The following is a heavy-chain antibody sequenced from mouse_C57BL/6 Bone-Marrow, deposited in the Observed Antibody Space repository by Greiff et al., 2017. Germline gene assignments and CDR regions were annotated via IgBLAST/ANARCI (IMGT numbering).Heavy chain of an antibody. V-gene: IGHV3-1*01. CDR2: ISYSGST. CDR3: AGDGLSLDY. CDR1: GYSITSGYD. J-gene: IGHJ2*01. Sequence: EVKLMESGPGMVKPSQSLSLTCTVTGYSITSGYDWHLIRHFPGNKLEWMGYISYSGSTYYNPSLKSRISITHDTSKNHFFLELNSVTTEDTATYYCAGDGLSLDYWGQGTTLTVSS.